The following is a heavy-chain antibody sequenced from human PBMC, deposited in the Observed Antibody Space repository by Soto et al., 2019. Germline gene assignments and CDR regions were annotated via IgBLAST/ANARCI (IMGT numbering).Heavy chain of an antibody. Sequence: EVQLVESGGGLVMPGGSLRLSCAASGFTFSTYHMHWVRQAPGKGLEWVSSINPSGSHIYYADSVRGRFTISRDNYTNSMDLQMNSLRTEDAAVYYCARESCGGGGCYLRRAAIDVWGQGTMVTVSS. CDR1: GFTFSTYH. CDR3: ARESCGGGGCYLRRAAIDV. V-gene: IGHV3-21*01. J-gene: IGHJ3*01. D-gene: IGHD2-21*01. CDR2: INPSGSHI.